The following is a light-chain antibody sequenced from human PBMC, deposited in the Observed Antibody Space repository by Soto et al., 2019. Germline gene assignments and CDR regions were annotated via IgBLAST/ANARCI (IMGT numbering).Light chain of an antibody. J-gene: IGKJ4*02. CDR2: DAV. V-gene: IGKV1-9*01. CDR3: QQLSVYPLT. Sequence: DIQLTQSPSFLSASVGDRVTITCRASQGIGRSLAWYQQNPGKAPKLLTYDAVILQSGVPSRFSGSGSGTEFTLTVSSPQPEDFATYYCQQLSVYPLTFGGGTKVDIK. CDR1: QGIGRS.